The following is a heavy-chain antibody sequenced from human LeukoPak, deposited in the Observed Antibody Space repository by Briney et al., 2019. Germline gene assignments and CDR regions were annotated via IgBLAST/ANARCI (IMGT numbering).Heavy chain of an antibody. D-gene: IGHD3-10*01. J-gene: IGHJ4*02. CDR2: ISYDGSNR. CDR3: ARTTTPHYYGSGSYALGY. Sequence: GGSLRLSCAASGFTFSTYAMHWVRQGPGKGLEWVPVISYDGSNRYYADSVKGRFTISRDNSKNTLYLQMSSLSAEDTAVYYCARTTTPHYYGSGSYALGYWGQGTLVTVPS. CDR1: GFTFSTYA. V-gene: IGHV3-30-3*01.